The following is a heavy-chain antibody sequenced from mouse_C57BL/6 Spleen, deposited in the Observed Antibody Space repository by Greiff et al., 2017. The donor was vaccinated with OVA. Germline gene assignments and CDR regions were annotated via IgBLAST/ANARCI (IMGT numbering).Heavy chain of an antibody. D-gene: IGHD3-3*01. CDR1: GYTFTDYE. CDR3: TRGDWFDY. J-gene: IGHJ2*01. Sequence: LVESGAELVRPGASVTLSCKASGYTFTDYEMHWVKQTPVHGLEWIGAIDPETGGTAYNQKFKGKAILTADKSSSTAYMELRSLTSEDSAVYYCTRGDWFDYWGQGTTLTVSS. V-gene: IGHV1-15*01. CDR2: IDPETGGT.